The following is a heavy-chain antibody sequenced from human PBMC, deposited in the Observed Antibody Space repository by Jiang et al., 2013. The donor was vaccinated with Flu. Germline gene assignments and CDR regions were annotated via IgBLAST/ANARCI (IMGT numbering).Heavy chain of an antibody. CDR2: ISYTENT. Sequence: GPGLVKPSETLSLTCTVSGGPINNVFWTWLRQPPGKGLEWIGYISYTENTNYNASLKSRVTISLDMSKNQFFLNLTSVTAADTAVYYCAREAGTFNLWGQGTMITVSS. V-gene: IGHV4-59*13. CDR3: AREAGTFNL. J-gene: IGHJ3*01. CDR1: GGPINNVF.